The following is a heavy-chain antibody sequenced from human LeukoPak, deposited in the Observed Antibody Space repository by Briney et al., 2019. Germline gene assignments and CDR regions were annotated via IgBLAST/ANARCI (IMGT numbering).Heavy chain of an antibody. V-gene: IGHV3-7*01. Sequence: GGYLRLYCAASGFTCSSYWMSWVRQAPGKGLEWVANIKQDGSEKYYVDSVKGRFTISRDNAKNSLYLQMNSLRAEDTAVYYCASMGTDYDFWSGNHYFDYWAREPWSPSPQ. CDR2: IKQDGSEK. D-gene: IGHD3-3*01. CDR1: GFTCSSYW. CDR3: ASMGTDYDFWSGNHYFDY. J-gene: IGHJ4*02.